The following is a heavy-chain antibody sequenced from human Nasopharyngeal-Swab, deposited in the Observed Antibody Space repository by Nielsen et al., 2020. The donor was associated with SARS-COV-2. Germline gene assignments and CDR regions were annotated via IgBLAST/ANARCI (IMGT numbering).Heavy chain of an antibody. J-gene: IGHJ4*02. D-gene: IGHD2-2*01. CDR3: ARRYCSSTSCPWGY. CDR1: GFTVSSNY. V-gene: IGHV3-53*01. Sequence: ETLSLTCAASGFTVSSNYMSWVRQAPGKGLEWVSVIYSGGSTYYADSVKGRFTISRDNSKNTLYLQMNSLRAEDTAVYYCARRYCSSTSCPWGYWGQGTLVTVSS. CDR2: IYSGGST.